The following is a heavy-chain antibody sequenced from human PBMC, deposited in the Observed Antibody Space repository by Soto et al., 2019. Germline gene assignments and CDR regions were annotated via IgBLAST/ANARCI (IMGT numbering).Heavy chain of an antibody. J-gene: IGHJ6*02. CDR1: GYTFTSYY. V-gene: IGHV1-46*01. Sequence: GASVKVSCKASGYTFTSYYMHWVRQAPGQGLEWMGIINPSGGSTSYAQKFQGRVTMTRDTSTSTVYMELSSLRSEDTAVYYCARDPFSLRFLEWSDYPYGMDVWGQGTTVTVSS. CDR3: ARDPFSLRFLEWSDYPYGMDV. D-gene: IGHD3-3*01. CDR2: INPSGGST.